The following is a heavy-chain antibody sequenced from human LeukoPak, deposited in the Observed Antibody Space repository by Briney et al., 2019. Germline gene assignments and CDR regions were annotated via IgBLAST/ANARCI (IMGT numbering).Heavy chain of an antibody. D-gene: IGHD1-14*01. CDR1: GYTFTCYD. CDR2: MNPNSANT. J-gene: IGHJ4*02. Sequence: ASVKVSFKASGYTFTCYDINWVRQATGQGLEWMGWMNPNSANTGYAQKFQGRVTISSDTSKSTAYMELSSLRSGDTAVYYCARTLPGGVVDYWGQGTLVTVSS. V-gene: IGHV1-8*03. CDR3: ARTLPGGVVDY.